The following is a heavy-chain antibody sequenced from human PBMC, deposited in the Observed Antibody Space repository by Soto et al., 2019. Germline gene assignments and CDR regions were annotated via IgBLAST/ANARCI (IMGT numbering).Heavy chain of an antibody. CDR1: GFTFSSYA. V-gene: IGHV3-23*01. CDR3: AKLPEPAAMGGSLDY. CDR2: ISGSGGST. D-gene: IGHD2-2*01. Sequence: PGGSPRLSFAASGFTFSSYAMSWVRQAPGKGLEWVSAISGSGGSTYYADSVKGRFTISRDNSKNTLYLQMNSLRAEDTAVYYCAKLPEPAAMGGSLDYWGQGTLVTVSS. J-gene: IGHJ4*02.